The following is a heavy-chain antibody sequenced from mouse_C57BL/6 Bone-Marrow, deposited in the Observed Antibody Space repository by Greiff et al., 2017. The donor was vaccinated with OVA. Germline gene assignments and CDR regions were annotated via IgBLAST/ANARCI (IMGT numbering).Heavy chain of an antibody. CDR2: INPNNGGT. CDR1: GYTFTDYY. CDR3: ARRGPYYYGSSWDY. D-gene: IGHD1-1*01. J-gene: IGHJ2*01. Sequence: EVQLQQSGPELVKPGASVKISCKASGYTFTDYYMNWVQQSHGKSLEWIGDINPNNGGTSYNQKFKGKATLTVDKSSITAYMELRSLTSEDSAVYYCARRGPYYYGSSWDYWGQGTTLTVSS. V-gene: IGHV1-26*01.